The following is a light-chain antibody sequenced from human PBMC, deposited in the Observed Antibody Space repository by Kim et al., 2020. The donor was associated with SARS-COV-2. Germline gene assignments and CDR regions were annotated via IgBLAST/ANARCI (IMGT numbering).Light chain of an antibody. J-gene: IGLJ1*01. V-gene: IGLV1-47*01. CDR3: AAWDDSLSVHYV. Sequence: QRVTISCSGGRSNIGSNYVYWYQQLPGAAHKLLIYENYQRPSGVPDRFSGSKSGTSASLAISGLRSEDEADYYCAAWDDSLSVHYVFGTGTKVTVL. CDR2: ENY. CDR1: RSNIGSNY.